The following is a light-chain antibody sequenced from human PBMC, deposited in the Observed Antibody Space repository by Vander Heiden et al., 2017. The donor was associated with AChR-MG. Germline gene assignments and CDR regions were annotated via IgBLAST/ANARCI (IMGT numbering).Light chain of an antibody. V-gene: IGKV3-15*01. CDR2: GAS. CDR3: LQVNNWLWT. J-gene: IGKJ1*01. Sequence: VMTQSPATLSVSPGERATLSCRASQRISTNLAWYQQKPGQAPRLLIDGASTRATGIPARFSGSGSGTEFTLTISSLQSEDFAVYYCLQVNNWLWTCDQGTKVEIK. CDR1: QRISTN.